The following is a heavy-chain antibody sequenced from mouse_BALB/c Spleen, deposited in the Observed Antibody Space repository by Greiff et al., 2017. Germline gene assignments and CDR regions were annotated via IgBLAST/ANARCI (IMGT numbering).Heavy chain of an antibody. J-gene: IGHJ4*01. V-gene: IGHV5-17*02. Sequence: EVQRVESGGGLVQPGGSRKLSCAASGFTFSSFGMHWVRQAPEKGLEWVAYISSGSSTIYYADTVKGRFTISRDNPKNTLFLQMTSLRSEDTAMYYCATYGLHYYAMDYWGQGTSVTVSS. D-gene: IGHD1-1*02. CDR2: ISSGSSTI. CDR3: ATYGLHYYAMDY. CDR1: GFTFSSFG.